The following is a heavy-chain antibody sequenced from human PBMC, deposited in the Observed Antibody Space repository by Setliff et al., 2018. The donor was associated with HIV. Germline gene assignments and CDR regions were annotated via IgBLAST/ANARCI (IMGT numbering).Heavy chain of an antibody. CDR3: ARHDGTYCGGDCYLLGYFDL. J-gene: IGHJ2*01. Sequence: TSETLSLTCSVSGASITTYYWGWIRQSPGRGLEWIGSISSSGSTTYHPSLRSRATVSAATSKNQFSLNLSSVTAADTAVYYCARHDGTYCGGDCYLLGYFDLWGRGTLVTVSS. CDR1: GASITTYY. CDR2: ISSSGST. D-gene: IGHD2-21*02. V-gene: IGHV4-59*08.